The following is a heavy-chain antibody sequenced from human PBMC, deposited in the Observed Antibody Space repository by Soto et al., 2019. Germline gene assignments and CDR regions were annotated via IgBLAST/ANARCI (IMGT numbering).Heavy chain of an antibody. D-gene: IGHD3-9*01. J-gene: IGHJ4*02. CDR3: ARDLDWAFDY. V-gene: IGHV3-23*01. CDR1: GFTFSNYG. CDR2: ISRSGGNT. Sequence: PGGSLRLSCAASGFTFSNYGMSWVRQAPGKGLEWVSSISRSGGNTYYADSVKGRFTISRDNSENTLNLQMNSLRDEDTAAYYCARDLDWAFDYWGQGALVTVSS.